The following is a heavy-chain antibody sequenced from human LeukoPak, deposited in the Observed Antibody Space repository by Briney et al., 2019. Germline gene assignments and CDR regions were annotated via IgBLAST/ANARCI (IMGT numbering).Heavy chain of an antibody. V-gene: IGHV3-9*01. J-gene: IGHJ4*02. Sequence: GGSLRLSCAASGFTFSSYAMSWVRQAPGKGLEWVSGISWNSGSIGYADSVKGRFTISRDNAKNSLYLQMNSLRAEDTALYYCAKDIGLATVVTYYFDYWGQGTLVTVSS. CDR3: AKDIGLATVVTYYFDY. D-gene: IGHD4-23*01. CDR2: ISWNSGSI. CDR1: GFTFSSYA.